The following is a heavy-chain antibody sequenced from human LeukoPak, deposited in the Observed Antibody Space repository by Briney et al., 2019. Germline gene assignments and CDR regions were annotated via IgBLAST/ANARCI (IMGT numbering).Heavy chain of an antibody. CDR2: ISYDGSNK. V-gene: IGHV3-30*18. Sequence: GGSLRLSCAASGFTFSSYGMHWVRQAPGKGLEWVAVISYDGSNKYYADSVKGRFTISRDNSKNTLYLQMNSLRAEDTAVYYCAKSLDYWGQGALVTVSS. J-gene: IGHJ4*02. CDR3: AKSLDY. CDR1: GFTFSSYG.